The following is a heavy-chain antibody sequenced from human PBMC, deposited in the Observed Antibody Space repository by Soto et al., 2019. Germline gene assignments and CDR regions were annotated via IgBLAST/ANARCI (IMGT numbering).Heavy chain of an antibody. CDR3: AKVPIVVVTASFDY. CDR2: ISGSGGST. CDR1: GFTFSSYA. V-gene: IGHV3-23*01. D-gene: IGHD2-21*02. Sequence: PGGSLRLACAASGFTFSSYAMSWVRHAPGKGLGWVSAISGSGGSTYYADSVKGRFTISRDNSKNTLYLQMNSLRAEDTAVYYCAKVPIVVVTASFDYWGQGTLVTVSS. J-gene: IGHJ4*02.